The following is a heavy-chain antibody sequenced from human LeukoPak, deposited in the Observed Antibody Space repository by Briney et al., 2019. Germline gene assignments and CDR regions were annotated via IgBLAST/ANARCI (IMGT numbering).Heavy chain of an antibody. Sequence: TGGSLRLSCAASGFTFSSYSMNWVRQAPGKGLEWVSSISSSSSYIYYADSVKGRFTISRDNAKNSLYLQMNSLRAEDTAVYYCVRRFVGATGRFDYWGQGTLVTVSS. J-gene: IGHJ4*02. CDR3: VRRFVGATGRFDY. D-gene: IGHD1-26*01. CDR1: GFTFSSYS. CDR2: ISSSSSYI. V-gene: IGHV3-21*01.